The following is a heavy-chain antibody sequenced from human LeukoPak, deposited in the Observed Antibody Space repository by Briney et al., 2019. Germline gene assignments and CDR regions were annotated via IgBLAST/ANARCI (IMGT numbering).Heavy chain of an antibody. V-gene: IGHV3-23*01. CDR1: GFTFSSYA. J-gene: IGHJ4*02. CDR2: ISGSGGST. D-gene: IGHD3-3*01. CDR3: AKHPRGDFWSGYDY. Sequence: GGSLRLSCAASGFTFSSYAMSWVRQAPGKGLEWVSAISGSGGSTYYAASVKGWFTISRDNSKNTLYLQMNSLRAEDTAVYYCAKHPRGDFWSGYDYWGQGTLVTVSS.